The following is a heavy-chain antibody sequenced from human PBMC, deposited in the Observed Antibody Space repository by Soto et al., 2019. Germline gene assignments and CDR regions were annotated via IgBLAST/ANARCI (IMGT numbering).Heavy chain of an antibody. CDR1: GFTFNTYA. D-gene: IGHD3-9*01. CDR3: ATFTFVCPFDT. CDR2: ISGSGFST. J-gene: IGHJ3*02. V-gene: IGHV3-23*01. Sequence: GGALRLSCAASGFTFNTYAMSRVRQAPGQGLEWVSAISGSGFSTYYADSVKGRFSISSDSSKNTLFLQMNSLRADDTAVYFCATFTFVCPFDTWGQRTMLTVSS.